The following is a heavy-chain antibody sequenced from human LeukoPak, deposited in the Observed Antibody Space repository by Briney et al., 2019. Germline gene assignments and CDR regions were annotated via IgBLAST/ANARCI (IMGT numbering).Heavy chain of an antibody. V-gene: IGHV3-53*01. Sequence: GGSLRLSCAASGFTVSSNYMSWVRQAPGKGLEWVSVIYSGGNTYYADSVKGRFTISRDNSKNTLYLQMNSLRAEDTAVYYCASSGSYYNSPFDYWGQGTLVTVSS. CDR1: GFTVSSNY. D-gene: IGHD3-10*01. CDR3: ASSGSYYNSPFDY. CDR2: IYSGGNT. J-gene: IGHJ4*02.